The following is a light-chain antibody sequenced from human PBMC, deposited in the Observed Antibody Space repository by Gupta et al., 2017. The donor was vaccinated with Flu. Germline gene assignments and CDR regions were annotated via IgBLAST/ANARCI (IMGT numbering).Light chain of an antibody. CDR2: VVS. CDR3: CSYTGIYTYVI. Sequence: TISCTASISDVGCYDDVSFYPHSPTKTPKLMIYVVSNRPSAVPDRFSGSNSCNSAALTISGLQSEDEADYYCCSYTGIYTYVIFGGGTKLTVL. V-gene: IGLV2-11*01. CDR1: ISDVGCYDD. J-gene: IGLJ2*01.